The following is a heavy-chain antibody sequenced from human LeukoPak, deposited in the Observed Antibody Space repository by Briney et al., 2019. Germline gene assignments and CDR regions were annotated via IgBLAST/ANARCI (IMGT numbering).Heavy chain of an antibody. CDR1: GFIFSRSS. D-gene: IGHD3-16*01. Sequence: GQSQRPSCAGSGFIFSRSSITCVRHPPRKCLEWVASINPDGSMKRYLDSVNGRFTISRDNSDNAVFLQMNSLRVEDMAVYYCAKLLGDVTTLDYWGQGIQVTVSS. V-gene: IGHV3-7*01. J-gene: IGHJ4*02. CDR2: INPDGSMK. CDR3: AKLLGDVTTLDY.